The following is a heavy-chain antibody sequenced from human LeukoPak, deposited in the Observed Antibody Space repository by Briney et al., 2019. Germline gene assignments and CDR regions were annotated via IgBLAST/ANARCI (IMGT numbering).Heavy chain of an antibody. CDR2: INEDGSEK. CDR1: GFTFSSYW. Sequence: GGSLRLSCAASGFTFSSYWMSWVRQAPGKGLEWVANINEDGSEKYYVDSVKGRFTISRDNAKNSLYVQMNSLRAEDTAVYYCARGGGLDVWGQGATVTVSS. V-gene: IGHV3-7*03. J-gene: IGHJ6*02. D-gene: IGHD3-16*01. CDR3: ARGGGLDV.